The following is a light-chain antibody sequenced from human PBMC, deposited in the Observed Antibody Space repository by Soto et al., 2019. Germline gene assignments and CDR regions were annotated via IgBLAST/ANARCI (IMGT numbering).Light chain of an antibody. CDR2: KAS. J-gene: IGKJ1*01. CDR3: QQYNSYTRT. Sequence: QITQSASTLSASVGDRVTITCRSSQSISSWLAWYQQKPGKAPKLLIYKASSLESGVPSRFSGSGSGTEFTLTISSLQPDDFATYYCQQYNSYTRTFGQGTKVDIK. V-gene: IGKV1-5*03. CDR1: QSISSW.